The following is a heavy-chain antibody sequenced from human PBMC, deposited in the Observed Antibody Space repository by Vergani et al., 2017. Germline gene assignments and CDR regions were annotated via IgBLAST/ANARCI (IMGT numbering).Heavy chain of an antibody. Sequence: VQLVESGGGVVQPGGSLRLSCAASGFTFRNYGMHWVRQAPGKGLEWVSSISGNNDDVYYADSVKGRFTISRDNSQTTVFLQMNSLRADDSAVYYCTKAGQYDSDNFHDSWGQGALVTVAS. D-gene: IGHD3-22*01. CDR2: ISGNNDDV. CDR1: GFTFRNYG. CDR3: TKAGQYDSDNFHDS. V-gene: IGHV3-21*06. J-gene: IGHJ1*01.